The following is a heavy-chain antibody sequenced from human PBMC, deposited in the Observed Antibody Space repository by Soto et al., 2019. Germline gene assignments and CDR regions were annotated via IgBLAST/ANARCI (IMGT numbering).Heavy chain of an antibody. Sequence: QVQLVQSGAEVKKPGSSVKVSCKASGDTFSSYAINWVRQAPGQGLEWMGGIIPMVGTANYVQKVKGRVTITAGESTSTVYMELSSLRSEDTAVYYCARVGPAHYYDSSGYYSPLDYWGQGTLVTVSS. CDR3: ARVGPAHYYDSSGYYSPLDY. J-gene: IGHJ4*02. CDR1: GDTFSSYA. D-gene: IGHD3-22*01. CDR2: IIPMVGTA. V-gene: IGHV1-69*01.